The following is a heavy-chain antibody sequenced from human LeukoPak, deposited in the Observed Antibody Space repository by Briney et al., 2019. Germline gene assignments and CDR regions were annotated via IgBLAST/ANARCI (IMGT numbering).Heavy chain of an antibody. CDR3: ARLWSGYYGDY. D-gene: IGHD3-3*01. CDR2: IYSGGST. V-gene: IGHV3-53*01. Sequence: GGSLRLSCAASGFTVSSNYMSWVRQAPGKGLEWVSVIYSGGSTYYADSVKGRFTISRDNSKNTLYLQMNSLRAKDTAVHYCARLWSGYYGDYWGQGTLVTVSS. J-gene: IGHJ4*02. CDR1: GFTVSSNY.